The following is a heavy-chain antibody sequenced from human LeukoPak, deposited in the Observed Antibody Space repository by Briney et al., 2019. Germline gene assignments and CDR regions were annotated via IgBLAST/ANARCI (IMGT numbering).Heavy chain of an antibody. CDR3: ARAIVGVAAARGGAFDI. CDR2: IYSGGST. CDR1: GFTVSSNY. V-gene: IGHV3-66*01. Sequence: RSGGSLRLSCAASGFTVSSNYMSWVRQAPGKGLEWVSVIYSGGSTYYADPVKGRFTISRDNSKNTLYLQMNSLRAEDTAVYYCARAIVGVAAARGGAFDIWGQGTMVTVSS. D-gene: IGHD6-13*01. J-gene: IGHJ3*02.